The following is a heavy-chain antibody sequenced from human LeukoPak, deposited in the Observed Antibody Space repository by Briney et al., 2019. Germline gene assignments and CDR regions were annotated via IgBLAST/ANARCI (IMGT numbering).Heavy chain of an antibody. CDR1: GGSISGWY. CDR3: ARGHYSTSSYYYYMDV. D-gene: IGHD6-6*01. CDR2: IYGSGSA. V-gene: IGHV4-59*01. Sequence: SETLSLTCTVSGGSISGWYWSWIRQPPGKGLEWIGYIYGSGSANYNPSLKSRVAISVDTSKNQFSLKLRSVTAADTAVYYCARGHYSTSSYYYYMDVWGKGTTVTVSS. J-gene: IGHJ6*03.